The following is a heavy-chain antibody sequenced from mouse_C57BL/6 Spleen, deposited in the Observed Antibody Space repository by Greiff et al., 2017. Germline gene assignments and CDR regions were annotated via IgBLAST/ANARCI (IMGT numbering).Heavy chain of an antibody. J-gene: IGHJ4*01. V-gene: IGHV1-81*01. CDR2: IYPRSGNT. CDR1: GYTFTSYG. Sequence: QVQLKQSGAELARPGASVKLSCKASGYTFTSYGISWVKQRTGQGLEWIGEIYPRSGNTYYNEKFKGKATLTADKSSSTAYMGLRSLTSEDSAVYFCARGGGDGYRYAMDYWGQGTSVTVSS. CDR3: ARGGGDGYRYAMDY. D-gene: IGHD2-3*01.